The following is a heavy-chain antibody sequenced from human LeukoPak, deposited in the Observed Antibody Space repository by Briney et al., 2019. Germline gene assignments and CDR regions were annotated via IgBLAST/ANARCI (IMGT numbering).Heavy chain of an antibody. J-gene: IGHJ4*02. CDR2: MNPNSGNT. Sequence: ASVMVSCKASGYTFTSYDINWVRQATGQGLEWMGWMNPNSGNTGYAQKFQGRVTMTRNTSISTAYMELSSLRSEDTAVYYCARDPRDDGYFDYWGQGTLVTVSS. D-gene: IGHD3-3*01. CDR3: ARDPRDDGYFDY. CDR1: GYTFTSYD. V-gene: IGHV1-8*01.